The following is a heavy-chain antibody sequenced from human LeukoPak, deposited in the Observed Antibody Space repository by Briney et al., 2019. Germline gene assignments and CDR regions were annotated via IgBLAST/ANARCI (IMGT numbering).Heavy chain of an antibody. V-gene: IGHV1-69*04. Sequence: SVKVSCKASEGTFSSYAISWVRQAPGQGLEWMGRIIPILGIANYAQKFQGRVTITADKSTSTAYMELSSLRSEDTAVYYSARDQGVVGAYYFDYWGQGTLVTVSS. J-gene: IGHJ4*02. CDR1: EGTFSSYA. CDR2: IIPILGIA. CDR3: ARDQGVVGAYYFDY. D-gene: IGHD1-26*01.